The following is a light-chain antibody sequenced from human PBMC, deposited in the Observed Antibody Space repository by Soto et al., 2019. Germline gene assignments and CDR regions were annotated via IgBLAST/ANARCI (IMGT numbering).Light chain of an antibody. Sequence: QSALTQPASVSGSPGQSITISCTGTSSDVGGYNYVSWYQQHPVKAPKLMIYDVSNRPSGVSNRFSGSKSGNTASLTISGLQAEDEADYYCSSYTSSSTLYVFGTGTNSPS. J-gene: IGLJ1*01. CDR1: SSDVGGYNY. V-gene: IGLV2-14*01. CDR2: DVS. CDR3: SSYTSSSTLYV.